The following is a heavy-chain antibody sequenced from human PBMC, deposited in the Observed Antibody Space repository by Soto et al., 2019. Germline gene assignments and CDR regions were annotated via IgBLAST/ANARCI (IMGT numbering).Heavy chain of an antibody. J-gene: IGHJ6*02. Sequence: PSETLSLTCTVSGGSISSGGYYWSWLRQHPGKGLEWIGYIYYSGSTYYNPSLKSRVTISADTSKNQFSLKLSSVTAADTAVYYCARDGSGYYYGMDVWGQGTTVTVSS. V-gene: IGHV4-31*03. CDR2: IYYSGST. CDR3: ARDGSGYYYGMDV. CDR1: GGSISSGGYY.